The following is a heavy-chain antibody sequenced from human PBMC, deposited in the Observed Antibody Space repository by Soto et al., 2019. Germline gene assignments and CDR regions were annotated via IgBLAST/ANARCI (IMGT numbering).Heavy chain of an antibody. CDR2: IYYSGST. Sequence: PSETLSLTCTVSGGSISSSSYYWGWIRQPPGKGLEWIGSIYYSGSTYYNPSLKSRVTISVDTSKNQFSLKLSSVTAADTAVYYCAREAGTTGIDYWGQGTLVTVSS. CDR1: GGSISSSSYY. J-gene: IGHJ4*02. CDR3: AREAGTTGIDY. D-gene: IGHD1-7*01. V-gene: IGHV4-39*07.